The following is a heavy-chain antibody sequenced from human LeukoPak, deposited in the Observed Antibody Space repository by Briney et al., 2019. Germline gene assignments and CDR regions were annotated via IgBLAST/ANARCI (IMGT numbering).Heavy chain of an antibody. CDR3: TRETSSRYFDY. CDR2: MNPNRGRT. CDR1: GYTLTSYD. V-gene: IGHV1-8*01. J-gene: IGHJ4*02. Sequence: ASVKLSCKASGYTLTSYDINWVRQATGQGLEWMGWMNPNRGRTGYAQNFQGRITITRNTSISTAYMELSSLRSEDTAVYYCTRETSSRYFDYWGQGTLVTVSS.